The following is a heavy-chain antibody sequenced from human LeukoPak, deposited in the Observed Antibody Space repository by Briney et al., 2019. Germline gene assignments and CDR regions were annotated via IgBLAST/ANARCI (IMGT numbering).Heavy chain of an antibody. Sequence: GGSLRLSCAASGFTFSSYSMNWARQAPGKGLEWVSSISSSSSYIYYADSVKGRFTISRDNAKNSLYLQMNSLRAEDTAVYYCAIDYYDSSSYFSGAFDIWGQGTMVTVSS. V-gene: IGHV3-21*01. CDR2: ISSSSSYI. D-gene: IGHD3-22*01. CDR1: GFTFSSYS. J-gene: IGHJ3*02. CDR3: AIDYYDSSSYFSGAFDI.